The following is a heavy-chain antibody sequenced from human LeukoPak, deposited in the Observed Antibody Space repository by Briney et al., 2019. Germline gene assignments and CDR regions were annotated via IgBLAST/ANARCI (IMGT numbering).Heavy chain of an antibody. V-gene: IGHV3-30*04. CDR3: ARENWNDFNY. CDR1: AFIFSNYA. Sequence: GGSLRLSCAGSAFIFSNYATHWVRQAPGKGLDWVAMISKHGIDKTYAESVKGRFTISRDNAKNSLYLQMNSLRAEDTAVYYCARENWNDFNYWGQGTLVTVSS. D-gene: IGHD1-1*01. CDR2: ISKHGIDK. J-gene: IGHJ4*02.